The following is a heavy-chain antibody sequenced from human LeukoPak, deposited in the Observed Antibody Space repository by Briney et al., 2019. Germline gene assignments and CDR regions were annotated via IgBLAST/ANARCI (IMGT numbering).Heavy chain of an antibody. V-gene: IGHV3-23*01. CDR1: GFSLSSYA. D-gene: IGHD2/OR15-2a*01. J-gene: IGHJ5*02. Sequence: PGGSLRLSCAASGFSLSSYAMSWVRQAPGKGLEWVSAISGSGGSTYYADSVKGRFTISRDNSKNTLYLQMNSLRAEDTAVYYCARISPQAENWFDPWGQGTLVTVSS. CDR3: ARISPQAENWFDP. CDR2: ISGSGGST.